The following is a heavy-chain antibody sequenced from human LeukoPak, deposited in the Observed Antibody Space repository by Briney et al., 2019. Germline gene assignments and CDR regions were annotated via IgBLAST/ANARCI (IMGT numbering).Heavy chain of an antibody. V-gene: IGHV3-53*01. D-gene: IGHD2-21*01. J-gene: IGHJ4*02. CDR1: GFSVSGKF. CDR3: ASGDGYLQPY. Sequence: GGSLRLSCAASGFSVSGKFMSWVRQAPRKGLEWVSIIHYDGKIRCAGSVGGRFTIYRDDSENTLFLQMNSLRVDDTAVYFCASGDGYLQPYWGQGTLVTVSS. CDR2: IHYDGKI.